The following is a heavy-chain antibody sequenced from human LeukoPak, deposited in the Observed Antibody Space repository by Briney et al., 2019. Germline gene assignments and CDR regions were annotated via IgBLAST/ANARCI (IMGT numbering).Heavy chain of an antibody. V-gene: IGHV4-59*01. Sequence: SETLSLTCTVSGGSISSYYWSWIRQPPGEGLEWIGYIYYSGSTNYNPSLKSLVTISVDTSKNQFSLKLSSVTAADTAVYYCARASGSYPYYYYGMDVWGQGTTVTVSS. D-gene: IGHD1-26*01. CDR1: GGSISSYY. CDR3: ARASGSYPYYYYGMDV. CDR2: IYYSGST. J-gene: IGHJ6*02.